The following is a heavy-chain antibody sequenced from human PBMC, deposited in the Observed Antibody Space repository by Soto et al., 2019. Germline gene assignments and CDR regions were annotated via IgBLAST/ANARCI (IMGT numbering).Heavy chain of an antibody. CDR2: ISAYNGNT. J-gene: IGHJ4*02. V-gene: IGHV1-18*01. CDR3: ARDLIVGATPPYYFDY. D-gene: IGHD1-26*01. CDR1: GYTFTSYG. Sequence: QVQLVQTGAEVKKPGALVKVSCKASGYTFTSYGISWVRQAPGQGLERVGWISAYNGNTNYAQKHQGRGTMTPDTSRSTAYRGLRSLRSDDTAVYYCARDLIVGATPPYYFDYWGQGTLVTVSS.